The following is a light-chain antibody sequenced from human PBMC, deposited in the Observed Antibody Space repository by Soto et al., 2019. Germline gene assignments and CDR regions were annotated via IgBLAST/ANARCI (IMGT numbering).Light chain of an antibody. J-gene: IGLJ3*02. Sequence: QPVLTQPPSVSGAPGQRVTISCTGSSSNIGAGYDVHWYQQLPGTAPKLLISSHNNRPSGVPDRFSGSKSGTSASLAITGLQAEDEADYYCQSYDKSLSGVVFGGGTKRTVL. CDR1: SSNIGAGYD. CDR3: QSYDKSLSGVV. CDR2: SHN. V-gene: IGLV1-40*01.